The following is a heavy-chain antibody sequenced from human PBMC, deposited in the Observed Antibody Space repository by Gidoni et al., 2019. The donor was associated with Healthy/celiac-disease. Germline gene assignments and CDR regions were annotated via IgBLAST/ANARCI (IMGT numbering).Heavy chain of an antibody. Sequence: SMNWVRQAPGKGLEWVSSISSTSSYIYYADSLKGRFTISRDNAKNSLYLQMNSLRAEDTAVYYCARGGSVWRFGGWAPYHFDYWGQGTLVTVSS. CDR3: ARGGSVWRFGGWAPYHFDY. V-gene: IGHV3-21*01. CDR2: ISSTSSYI. D-gene: IGHD3-10*01. J-gene: IGHJ4*02. CDR1: S.